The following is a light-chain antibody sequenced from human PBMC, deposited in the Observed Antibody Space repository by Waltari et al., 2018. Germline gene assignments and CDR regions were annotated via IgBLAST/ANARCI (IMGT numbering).Light chain of an antibody. Sequence: DIQMSQSPSSLSASVGDRVTITCRASQGIGSYLSWFQQKPGKAPKLLIFYATSLASGVPSRFGGSGSGTEFTLTISSLQPEDFATYHCQQGDTYPWTFGQGTKVEIK. V-gene: IGKV1-9*01. J-gene: IGKJ1*01. CDR1: QGIGSY. CDR3: QQGDTYPWT. CDR2: YAT.